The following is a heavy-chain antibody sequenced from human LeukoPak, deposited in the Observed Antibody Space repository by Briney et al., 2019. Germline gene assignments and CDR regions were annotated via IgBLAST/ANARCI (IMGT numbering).Heavy chain of an antibody. V-gene: IGHV1-18*01. CDR1: GYTSTSYG. Sequence: GGSLRLSCAASGYTSTSYGISWVRQAPGQGLEWMGWISAYNGNTNYAQKLQGRVTMTTDTSTSTAYMELRSLRSDDTAVYYCARASRLLRYFDWLLPNDYWGQGTLVTVSS. CDR3: ARASRLLRYFDWLLPNDY. J-gene: IGHJ4*02. CDR2: ISAYNGNT. D-gene: IGHD3-9*01.